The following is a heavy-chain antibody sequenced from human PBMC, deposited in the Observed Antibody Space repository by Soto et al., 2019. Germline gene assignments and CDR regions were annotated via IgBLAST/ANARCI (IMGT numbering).Heavy chain of an antibody. CDR1: GYSFTGNW. Sequence: GESLKISCKASGYSFTGNWIAWVRQMPGKGLEWMGIIFPGDSDTRYSPSFQGQVTISVDKSTSTAYLQWSSLKASDTAIYYCARHPPFSSSSGRLDPWGQGTLVTVSS. V-gene: IGHV5-51*01. CDR2: IFPGDSDT. D-gene: IGHD6-6*01. CDR3: ARHPPFSSSSGRLDP. J-gene: IGHJ5*02.